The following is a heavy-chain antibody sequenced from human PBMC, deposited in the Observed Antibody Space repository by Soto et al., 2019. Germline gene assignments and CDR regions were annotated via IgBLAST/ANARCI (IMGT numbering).Heavy chain of an antibody. CDR3: STRAYDTNGYYRFDP. CDR1: GVSISNSSYY. D-gene: IGHD3-22*01. CDR2: IYYSGIT. V-gene: IGHV4-39*07. J-gene: IGHJ5*01. Sequence: SETLSLTCTVSGVSISNSSYYWGWIRRPPGKGLEWIGTIYYSGITYYSPSLKSRVTISLDTSKNQFSLTLSAVTAADTAMYYCSTRAYDTNGYYRFDPWGQGTLVTVSS.